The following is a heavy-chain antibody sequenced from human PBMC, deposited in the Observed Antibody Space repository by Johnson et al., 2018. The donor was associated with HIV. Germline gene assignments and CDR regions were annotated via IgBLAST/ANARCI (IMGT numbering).Heavy chain of an antibody. J-gene: IGHJ3*02. CDR1: GFTFGSYA. Sequence: VQLVESGGGLVQPGGSLRLSCAASGFTFGSYAMSWVRQAPGKGLEWVSGINWNGGSTGYVDSMKGRFTISRDNSKNTLYLQMNSLRAEDTALYYCAKERHLVRAFDIWGQGTMVTVSS. CDR3: AKERHLVRAFDI. CDR2: INWNGGST. V-gene: IGHV3-20*04. D-gene: IGHD6-6*01.